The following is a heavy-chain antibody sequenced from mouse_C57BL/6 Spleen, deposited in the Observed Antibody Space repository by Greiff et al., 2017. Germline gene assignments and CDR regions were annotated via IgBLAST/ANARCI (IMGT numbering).Heavy chain of an antibody. D-gene: IGHD1-1*02. CDR3: ARDGYGNFDY. J-gene: IGHJ2*01. CDR1: GYSITSGYY. V-gene: IGHV3-6*01. Sequence: ESGPGLVKPSQSLSLTCSVTGYSITSGYYWNWIRQFPGNKLEWMGYISYDGSNNYNPSLKNRISITRDTSKNQFFLTLNSVTTEDTATYYCARDGYGNFDYWGQGTTLTVSS. CDR2: ISYDGSN.